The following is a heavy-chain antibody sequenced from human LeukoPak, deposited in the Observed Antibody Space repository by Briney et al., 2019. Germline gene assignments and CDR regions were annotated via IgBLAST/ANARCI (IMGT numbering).Heavy chain of an antibody. J-gene: IGHJ6*02. V-gene: IGHV3-49*04. CDR3: SRGPIQLWVHNGMDV. Sequence: PGGSLRLSCTTSGFTVGDHAMSWVRQAPGKGVEWVGFIRSNAYRRTTEYAASVKDRFTISRDDSKSVVYLQMNSLKSEDTAVYYCSRGPIQLWVHNGMDVWGQGTTVTVSS. CDR2: IRSNAYRRTT. CDR1: GFTVGDHA. D-gene: IGHD5-18*01.